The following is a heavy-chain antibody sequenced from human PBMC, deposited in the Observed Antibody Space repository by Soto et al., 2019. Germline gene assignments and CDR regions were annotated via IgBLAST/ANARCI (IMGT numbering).Heavy chain of an antibody. D-gene: IGHD6-19*01. CDR2: ISAYNGNT. V-gene: IGHV1-18*01. Sequence: QVQLVQSGAEVKKPGASVKVSCKASGYTFTSYGISWVRQAPGQGLEWMGWISAYNGNTNYAQKLQGRVTMTTDTSTMTAYMELRGLRSDGTAVYYCGRGIPPSLWSSGWYGGGGLGMDVWGQGTTVTVSS. CDR3: GRGIPPSLWSSGWYGGGGLGMDV. CDR1: GYTFTSYG. J-gene: IGHJ6*02.